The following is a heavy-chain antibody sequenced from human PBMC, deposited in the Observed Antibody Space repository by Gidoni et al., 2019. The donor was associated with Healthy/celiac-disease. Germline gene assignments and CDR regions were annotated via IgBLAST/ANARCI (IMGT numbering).Heavy chain of an antibody. D-gene: IGHD3-3*01. Sequence: QLQLQESGPGLVKPSETLSLTCTVSGGSISSSSYYWGWIRQPPGKGLEWIGSIYYSGSTYYNPSLKSRVTISVDTSKNQFPLKLSSVTAADTAVYYCARRGYDFWSGYYKGGYFQHWGQGTLVTVSS. CDR2: IYYSGST. V-gene: IGHV4-39*01. CDR1: GGSISSSSYY. CDR3: ARRGYDFWSGYYKGGYFQH. J-gene: IGHJ1*01.